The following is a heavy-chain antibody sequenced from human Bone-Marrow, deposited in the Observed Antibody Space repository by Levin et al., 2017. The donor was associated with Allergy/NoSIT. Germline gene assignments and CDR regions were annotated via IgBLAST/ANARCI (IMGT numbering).Heavy chain of an antibody. CDR1: GFTFSGYS. V-gene: IGHV3-30-3*01. J-gene: IGHJ4*02. Sequence: PGGSLRLSCAASGFTFSGYSMHWVRQAPGKGLEWVAFISYDGFRKSYADSVKGRFTISRDNSKSTLFLQMNSLRTEDTAVYYCARDQDPTLYYFDYWGQGTLVTVSS. CDR3: ARDQDPTLYYFDY. CDR2: ISYDGFRK.